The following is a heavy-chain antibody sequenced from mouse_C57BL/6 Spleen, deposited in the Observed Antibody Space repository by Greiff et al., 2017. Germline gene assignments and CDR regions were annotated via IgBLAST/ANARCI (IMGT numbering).Heavy chain of an antibody. CDR1: GFTFSDYY. CDR2: INYDGSST. D-gene: IGHD4-1*01. CDR3: ARVTGTGTYDY. V-gene: IGHV5-16*01. Sequence: DVKLVESEGGLVQPGSSMKLSCTASGFTFSDYYMAWVRQVPEKGLEWVANINYDGSSTYYLDSLKSRFIISRDNAKNILYLQMSSLKSEDTATYYCARVTGTGTYDYWGQGTTLTVSS. J-gene: IGHJ2*01.